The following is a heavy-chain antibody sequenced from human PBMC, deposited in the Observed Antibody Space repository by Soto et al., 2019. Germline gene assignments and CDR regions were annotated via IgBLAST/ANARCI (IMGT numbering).Heavy chain of an antibody. Sequence: SETLSLTCTVSGDSITSRTYYWAWIRQPPGKGQEWIGSISYSGTRNYTPSLESRVTISVDTSKNQFSLKLSSVSAADTAIYYCARHVYFDWLSYWSGVNNWGQGTLVTVSS. CDR2: ISYSGTR. D-gene: IGHD3-9*01. CDR1: GDSITSRTYY. CDR3: ARHVYFDWLSYWSGVNN. V-gene: IGHV4-39*01. J-gene: IGHJ4*02.